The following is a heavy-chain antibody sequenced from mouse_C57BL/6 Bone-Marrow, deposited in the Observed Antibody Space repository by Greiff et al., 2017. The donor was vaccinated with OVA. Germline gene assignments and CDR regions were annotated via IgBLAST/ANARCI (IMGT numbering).Heavy chain of an antibody. J-gene: IGHJ2*01. Sequence: VKLQESGPELVKPGASVKISCKASGYSFTSFYIHWVKQRPGQGLEWIGWSYPGSGNTKYNEKFMGKATLTADTSSSTAYMQLSSLTSEDSAVYYCLDGYYGYWGQGTTLTVSS. CDR2: SYPGSGNT. D-gene: IGHD2-3*01. CDR3: LDGYYGY. V-gene: IGHV1-66*01. CDR1: GYSFTSFY.